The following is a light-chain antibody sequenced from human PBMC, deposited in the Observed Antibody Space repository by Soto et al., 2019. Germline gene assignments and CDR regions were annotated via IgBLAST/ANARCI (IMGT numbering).Light chain of an antibody. V-gene: IGKV4-1*01. Sequence: DIVMTQSPDSLAVSLGERATINCKSSQNVLYNSNKKTYFAWYQQKLGQTPKLLIYCASTRETGVPDRFSGSGSGQDFTLTISSLQAEDVAGYYCQHYYTTPLSFGGGTKVEIK. CDR2: CAS. CDR3: QHYYTTPLS. CDR1: QNVLYNSNKKTY. J-gene: IGKJ4*01.